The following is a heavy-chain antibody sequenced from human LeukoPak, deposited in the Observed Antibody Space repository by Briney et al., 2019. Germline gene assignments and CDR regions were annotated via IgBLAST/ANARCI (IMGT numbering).Heavy chain of an antibody. CDR2: IYYSGST. CDR1: GGSISSYY. D-gene: IGHD4-17*01. Sequence: SETLSLTCTVSGGSISSYYWSWIRQPPGKGLEWIGYIYYSGSTNYNPSLKSRVTISVDTSKNQFSLKLSSVTAADTAVYYCARLYGDYAWGQGTLVAVSS. CDR3: ARLYGDYA. J-gene: IGHJ5*02. V-gene: IGHV4-59*01.